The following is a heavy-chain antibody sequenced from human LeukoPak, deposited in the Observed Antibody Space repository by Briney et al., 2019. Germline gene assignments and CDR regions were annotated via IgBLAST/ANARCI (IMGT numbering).Heavy chain of an antibody. D-gene: IGHD2-15*01. CDR3: ARGGYCSGGSCYSADAFDI. J-gene: IGHJ3*02. V-gene: IGHV1-18*01. CDR1: GYTFTSYG. CDR2: ISTYNGNT. Sequence: ASVKVSCKASGYTFTSYGISWVRQAPGQGLEWMGWISTYNGNTNYAQKLQGRLTMTTGTSTSTAYMELRSLRSDDTAVYYCARGGYCSGGSCYSADAFDIWGPGTMVTVSS.